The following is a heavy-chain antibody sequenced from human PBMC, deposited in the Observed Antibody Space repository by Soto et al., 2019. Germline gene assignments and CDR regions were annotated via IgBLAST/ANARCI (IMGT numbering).Heavy chain of an antibody. CDR3: ARAGAALVRGSIGGFDY. CDR2: INHSGSV. V-gene: IGHV4-34*02. Sequence: QVHLQQWGAGLLKPSQTLSLSCVVDGGAFNGYYWTWIRQPPGKGLEWIGEINHSGSVDYNPSLKSRVAISIDTSKKQFSLTLTSLTAADTAVYYCARAGAALVRGSIGGFDYWGQGSLVNVSP. J-gene: IGHJ4*02. D-gene: IGHD3-10*01. CDR1: GGAFNGYY.